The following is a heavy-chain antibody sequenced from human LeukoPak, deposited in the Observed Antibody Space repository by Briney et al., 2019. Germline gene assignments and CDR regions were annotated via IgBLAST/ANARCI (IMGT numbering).Heavy chain of an antibody. J-gene: IGHJ4*02. CDR2: IVPPFGRV. Sequence: SVKVSCKASGGIISTYGIAWVRQAPGQGLEWMGGIVPPFGRVNYAQKFRGRVTMTTDESSSTVYMELTSLISGDTAVYYCARDFSHAGLDFWGQGTLVTVSS. V-gene: IGHV1-69*05. D-gene: IGHD1-1*01. CDR3: ARDFSHAGLDF. CDR1: GGIISTYG.